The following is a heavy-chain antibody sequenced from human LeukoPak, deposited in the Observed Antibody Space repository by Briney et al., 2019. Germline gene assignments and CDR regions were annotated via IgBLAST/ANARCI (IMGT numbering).Heavy chain of an antibody. CDR2: INPSGGST. CDR1: GYTFTSYY. Sequence: ASVKVSCKASGYTFTSYYMHWVRQAPGQGLGWRGIINPSGGSTSYAQKFQGRVTMTRDMSTSTVYMELSSLRSEDTAVYYCAIQPGLVPAAHGGNYYQTDVWGKGTTVTVSS. J-gene: IGHJ6*03. V-gene: IGHV1-46*01. CDR3: AIQPGLVPAAHGGNYYQTDV. D-gene: IGHD2-2*01.